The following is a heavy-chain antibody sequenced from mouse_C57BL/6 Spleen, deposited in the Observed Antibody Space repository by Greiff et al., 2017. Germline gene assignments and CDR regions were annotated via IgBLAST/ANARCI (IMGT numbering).Heavy chain of an antibody. V-gene: IGHV1-55*01. Sequence: QVQLQQPGAELVKPGASVKMSCKASGYTFTSYWITWVKQRPGQGLEWIGDIYPGSGSTNYNEKFKSKATLTVDTSSSTAYMQLSSLTSEDSAVYYCARAWLLQSIAMDYWGQGTSVTVSS. CDR3: ARAWLLQSIAMDY. CDR2: IYPGSGST. J-gene: IGHJ4*01. D-gene: IGHD2-3*01. CDR1: GYTFTSYW.